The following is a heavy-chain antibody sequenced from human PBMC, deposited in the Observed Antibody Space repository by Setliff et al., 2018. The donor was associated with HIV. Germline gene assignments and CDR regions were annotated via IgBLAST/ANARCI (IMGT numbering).Heavy chain of an antibody. J-gene: IGHJ4*02. V-gene: IGHV4-61*02. Sequence: SETLSLTCTVSGGSISSGSYYWNWIRQPAGKGLEWIGRIYTSGSTNYNPSLKSRVTISVDTSKNQFSLKLSFVTAADTAVYYCAREGYYYASSGYYPYYFDHWGQGILVTVS. CDR2: IYTSGST. D-gene: IGHD3-22*01. CDR1: GGSISSGSYY. CDR3: AREGYYYASSGYYPYYFDH.